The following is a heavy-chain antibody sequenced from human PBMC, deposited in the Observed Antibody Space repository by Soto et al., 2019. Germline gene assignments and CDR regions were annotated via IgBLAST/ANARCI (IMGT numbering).Heavy chain of an antibody. Sequence: ASVKVSCKASGYTFTSYGISWVRQAPGQGLEWKGWISAYNGNTNYAQKLQGRVTMTTDTSTSTAYMELRSLRSDDTAVYYCSRVYYDFCGNFRPGMDVWGQGTTVTVSS. V-gene: IGHV1-18*01. CDR3: SRVYYDFCGNFRPGMDV. D-gene: IGHD3-3*01. CDR1: GYTFTSYG. CDR2: ISAYNGNT. J-gene: IGHJ6*02.